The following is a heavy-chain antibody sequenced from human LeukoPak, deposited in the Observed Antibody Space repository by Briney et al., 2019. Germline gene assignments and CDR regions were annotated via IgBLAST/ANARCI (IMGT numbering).Heavy chain of an antibody. CDR3: ARDGHDYVWGSYRYTLH. J-gene: IGHJ4*02. Sequence: ASVKVSCKASGYTFTGYYMHWVRQAPGQGLEWMGWINPNSGGTNYAQKSQGRVTMTRDTSISTAYMELSRLSSDDTAVYYCARDGHDYVWGSYRYTLHWGQGTLVTVSS. CDR1: GYTFTGYY. D-gene: IGHD3-16*02. CDR2: INPNSGGT. V-gene: IGHV1-2*02.